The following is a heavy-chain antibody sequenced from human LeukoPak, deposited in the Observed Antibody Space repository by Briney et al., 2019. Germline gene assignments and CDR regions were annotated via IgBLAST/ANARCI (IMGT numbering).Heavy chain of an antibody. CDR1: GFTFSSYW. J-gene: IGHJ4*02. V-gene: IGHV3-7*01. D-gene: IGHD2-21*01. CDR2: IKQDGSEK. CDR3: ARVVFPSRVSDY. Sequence: PGGSLRLSCAASGFTFSSYWMSWVRQAPGRGLEWVANIKQDGSEKYYVDSVKGRFTISKDNAKNSLYLQMNSLRVEDTAVYYCARVVFPSRVSDYWGQGTLVTVSS.